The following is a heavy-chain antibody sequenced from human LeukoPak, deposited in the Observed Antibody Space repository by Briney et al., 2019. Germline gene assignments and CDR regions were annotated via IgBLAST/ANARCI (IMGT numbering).Heavy chain of an antibody. CDR3: ARGPYDFWSGYYTPYYFDY. CDR2: IYHSGST. CDR1: GGSISSGGYY. D-gene: IGHD3-3*01. Sequence: SETLSLTCTVSGGSISSGGYYWSWIRQHPGKGLEWIGYIYHSGSTYYNPSLKSRVTISVDRSKNQFSLKLSSVTAADTAVYYCARGPYDFWSGYYTPYYFDYWGQGTLVTVSS. J-gene: IGHJ4*02. V-gene: IGHV4-31*03.